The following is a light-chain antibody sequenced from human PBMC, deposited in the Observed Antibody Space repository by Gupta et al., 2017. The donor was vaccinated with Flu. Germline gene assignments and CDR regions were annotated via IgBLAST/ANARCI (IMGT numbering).Light chain of an antibody. V-gene: IGLV2-14*01. J-gene: IGLJ1*01. CDR1: SSDVGGYNY. CDR3: CSVTSSGTYV. Sequence: QSALIQPASVSGSPGQSLTISCTGTSSDVGGYNYVSWFQKHPDKAPKLMIYVVSKRPAGVANRFSGSKSGNTASLTISGRQAEDEADYYCCSVTSSGTYVFGTGTKVTVL. CDR2: VVS.